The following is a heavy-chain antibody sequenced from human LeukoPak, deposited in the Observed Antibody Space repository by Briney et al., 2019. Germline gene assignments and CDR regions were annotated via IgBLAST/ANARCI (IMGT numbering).Heavy chain of an antibody. CDR1: GFTFSSYS. J-gene: IGHJ4*02. CDR2: ISSSSSYI. D-gene: IGHD5-18*01. V-gene: IGHV3-21*01. CDR3: ARAARGYSYGRPPPFDY. Sequence: GGSLRLSCAASGFTFSSYSMNWVRQAPGKGLEWVSSISSSSSYIYYADSVKGRFTISRGNAKNSLYLQMNSLRAEDTAVYYCARAARGYSYGRPPPFDYWGQGTLVTVSS.